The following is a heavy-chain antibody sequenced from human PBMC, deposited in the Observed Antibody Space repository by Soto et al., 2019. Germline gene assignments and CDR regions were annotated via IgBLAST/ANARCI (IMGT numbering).Heavy chain of an antibody. CDR1: GFTFSTYG. Sequence: GGSLRLSCAASGFTFSTYGMNWVRQAPGKGLEWLSSISDSGHYIYYADSVKGRFNISRDNAKNSLFLQMNSLRGEDTAVYYCARSGLALPYSASHWFDPWGHGTLVTVSS. V-gene: IGHV3-21*01. CDR3: ARSGLALPYSASHWFDP. J-gene: IGHJ5*02. D-gene: IGHD3-22*01. CDR2: ISDSGHYI.